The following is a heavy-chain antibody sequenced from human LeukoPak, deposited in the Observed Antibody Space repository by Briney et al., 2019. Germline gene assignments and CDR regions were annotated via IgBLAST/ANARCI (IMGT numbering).Heavy chain of an antibody. Sequence: GGSLRLSCAASGFTFTNYAMSWVRQAPGKGLEWVSAISSSGSDTYYADPVKGRFTVSRDNFKNTLYLQMNRLRAEDTAIYYCARGDDSGYYDYFDYWGQGALVTVSS. J-gene: IGHJ4*02. D-gene: IGHD3-22*01. CDR2: ISSSGSDT. CDR1: GFTFTNYA. V-gene: IGHV3-23*01. CDR3: ARGDDSGYYDYFDY.